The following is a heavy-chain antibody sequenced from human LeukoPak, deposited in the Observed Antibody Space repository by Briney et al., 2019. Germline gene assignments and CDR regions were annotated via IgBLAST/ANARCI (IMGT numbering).Heavy chain of an antibody. CDR1: GYTFTGYY. J-gene: IGHJ1*01. D-gene: IGHD3-10*01. CDR3: ARDSITMVRGVNKYFQH. V-gene: IGHV1-2*02. CDR2: INPNSGGT. Sequence: GASVKVSCKASGYTFTGYYMHWVRQAPGQGLEWMGWINPNSGGTNYAQKFQGRVTMTRDTSISTAYMELSRLGSDDTAVYYCARDSITMVRGVNKYFQHWGQGTLVTVSS.